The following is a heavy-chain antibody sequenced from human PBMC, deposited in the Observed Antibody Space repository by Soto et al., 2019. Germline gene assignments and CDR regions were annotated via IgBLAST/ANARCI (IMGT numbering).Heavy chain of an antibody. CDR2: ISGSGGST. CDR1: GFTFRIFA. J-gene: IGHJ4*02. Sequence: VGSLRLACAASGFTFRIFAMSGVRQSPGKGLEWVSTISGSGGSTYYADAVKGRFTISRDNSMGTLYLQMKSLRVEDTAIYYCAKEVSLGSTVDLGYWGQGALVTVSS. CDR3: AKEVSLGSTVDLGY. V-gene: IGHV3-23*01. D-gene: IGHD7-27*01.